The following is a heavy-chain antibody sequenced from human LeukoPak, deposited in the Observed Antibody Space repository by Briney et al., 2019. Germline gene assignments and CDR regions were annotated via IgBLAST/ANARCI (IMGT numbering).Heavy chain of an antibody. J-gene: IGHJ4*01. V-gene: IGHV3-30*02. CDR3: AKILGGLLRDYLDY. D-gene: IGHD2-15*01. CDR1: GFNFSTYG. Sequence: GGSLKLSCAASGFNFSTYGLHWVRQAPGKGLEWVAFIRYDGTHQYYADSVKGRFTISRDNSKNTLYLQMNSLRPGDTAVYYCAKILGGLLRDYLDYGGHGILVTVSS. CDR2: IRYDGTHQ.